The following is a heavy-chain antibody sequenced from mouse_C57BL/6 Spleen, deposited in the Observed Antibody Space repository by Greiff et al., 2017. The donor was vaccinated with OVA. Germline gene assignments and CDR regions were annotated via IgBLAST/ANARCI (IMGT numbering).Heavy chain of an antibody. CDR2: IDPSDSYT. J-gene: IGHJ1*03. CDR1: GYTFTSYW. CDR3: ARRGGSSLWYFDV. V-gene: IGHV1-50*01. D-gene: IGHD1-1*01. Sequence: VQLQQPGAELVKPGASVKLSCKASGYTFTSYWMQWVKQRPGQGLEWIGEIDPSDSYTNYNQKFKGKATLTVDTSSSTAYMQLSSLTSEDSAVYYCARRGGSSLWYFDVWGTGTTVTVSS.